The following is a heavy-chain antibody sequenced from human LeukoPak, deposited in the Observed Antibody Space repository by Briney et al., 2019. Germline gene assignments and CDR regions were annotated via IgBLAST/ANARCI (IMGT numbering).Heavy chain of an antibody. V-gene: IGHV4-31*11. CDR3: ARGADCSGGSCYPGNWFDP. CDR2: SYWSGST. D-gene: IGHD2-15*01. CDR1: LGSPSIGVYY. Sequence: PSQSLCLTCAVSLGSPSIGVYYWGSVRQHPGKGLEWIGYSYWSGSTYYNPSLKSRVTPSVDTSKNQFSLKLSSVTAADTAVYYCARGADCSGGSCYPGNWFDPWGQGTLVTVSS. J-gene: IGHJ5*02.